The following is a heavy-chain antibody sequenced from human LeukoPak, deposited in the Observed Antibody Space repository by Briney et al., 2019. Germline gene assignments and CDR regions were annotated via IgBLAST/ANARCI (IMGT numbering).Heavy chain of an antibody. V-gene: IGHV4-34*01. D-gene: IGHD6-19*01. CDR1: VGSFSGYY. CDR2: IHHRGST. Sequence: PSETLSLTCAVYVGSFSGYYWSWIPQPPGKGLEWIGEIHHRGSTNYNPSLKSRVTISVDTSQNQFSLRLSSVTAAQTTVYYCAGWYYYYYGMDVWGQGTTVTVS. J-gene: IGHJ6*02. CDR3: AGWYYYYYGMDV.